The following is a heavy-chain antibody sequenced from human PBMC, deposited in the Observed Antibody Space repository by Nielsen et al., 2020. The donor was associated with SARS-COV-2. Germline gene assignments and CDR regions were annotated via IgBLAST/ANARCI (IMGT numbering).Heavy chain of an antibody. Sequence: SVKVSCKASGGTFSSYAISWVRQAPGQGLEWMGGIIPIFGTANYAQKFQGRVTITADESTSTAYMELSSLRSEDTAVYYCARGDTAMVPLDYWGQGTLVTVSS. D-gene: IGHD5-18*01. CDR3: ARGDTAMVPLDY. V-gene: IGHV1-69*13. J-gene: IGHJ4*02. CDR1: GGTFSSYA. CDR2: IIPIFGTA.